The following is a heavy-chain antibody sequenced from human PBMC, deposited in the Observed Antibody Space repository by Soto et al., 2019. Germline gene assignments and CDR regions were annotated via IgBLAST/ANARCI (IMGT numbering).Heavy chain of an antibody. CDR1: GYTFTSYD. CDR2: MNPNSGNT. Sequence: QVQLVQSGAEVKKPGASVKVSCKASGYTFTSYDINWVRQATGQGLVRMGWMNPNSGNTAYAQKFQGRITMTRNTSISTAYMELSSLRSEDTAVYYCAREKVTSGYPDWCQGTVVTVSS. V-gene: IGHV1-8*01. J-gene: IGHJ4*02. CDR3: AREKVTSGYPD. D-gene: IGHD3-22*01.